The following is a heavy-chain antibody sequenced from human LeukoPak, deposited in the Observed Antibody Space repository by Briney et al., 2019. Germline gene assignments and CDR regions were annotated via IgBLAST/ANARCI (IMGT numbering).Heavy chain of an antibody. V-gene: IGHV1-69*05. D-gene: IGHD6-6*01. J-gene: IGHJ6*04. CDR1: GGTFSSYA. Sequence: ASVKDSCKASGGTFSSYAISWVRQAPGQGLEWMGGIIPIFGTANYAQKFQGRVTITTDESTSTAYMELSSLRSEDTAVYYCARDHIAARPGMDVWGKGITVTVSS. CDR3: ARDHIAARPGMDV. CDR2: IIPIFGTA.